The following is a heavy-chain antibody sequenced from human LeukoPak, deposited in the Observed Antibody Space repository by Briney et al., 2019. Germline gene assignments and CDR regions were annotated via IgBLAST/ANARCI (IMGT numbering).Heavy chain of an antibody. V-gene: IGHV4-4*09. J-gene: IGHJ6*03. D-gene: IGHD6-6*01. CDR1: GGSISSYY. CDR3: ARLGGSSRLYYYYYMDV. CDR2: IYTSGST. Sequence: SSETLSLTCTVSGGSISSYYWSWIRQPPGKGLEWIGYIYTSGSTNYNPSLKSRVTISVDTSKNQFSLKLSSVTAADTAVYYCARLGGSSRLYYYYYMDVWGKGTTVTDSS.